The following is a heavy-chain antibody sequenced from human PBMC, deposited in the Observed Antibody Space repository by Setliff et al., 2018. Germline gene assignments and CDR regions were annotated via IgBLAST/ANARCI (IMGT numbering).Heavy chain of an antibody. CDR2: IKQDGSEI. D-gene: IGHD5-18*01. Sequence: LRLSCAASGLTFSSYWMTWVRQAPGKGLEWLANIKQDGSEIYSVDSVKGRFSISRDNAKNSLYLQMNSLRAEDTAVYYCAKLVWLTTWYYMDVWGKGTTGTV. J-gene: IGHJ6*03. CDR3: AKLVWLTTWYYMDV. CDR1: GLTFSSYW. V-gene: IGHV3-7*03.